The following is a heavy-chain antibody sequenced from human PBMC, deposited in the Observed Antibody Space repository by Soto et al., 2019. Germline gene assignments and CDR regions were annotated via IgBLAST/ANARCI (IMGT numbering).Heavy chain of an antibody. Sequence: SETLSLTCTVSGGSISSNYWTWIQQPPGKGLEWIGYVYNSGSTNYNPSLKSRVTISEDTSKSQFSLKVNSMTAADTAVYYCARYRREAVAGYTLDNWGQGILVTVSS. J-gene: IGHJ4*02. CDR1: GGSISSNY. CDR3: ARYRREAVAGYTLDN. CDR2: VYNSGST. V-gene: IGHV4-59*01. D-gene: IGHD6-13*01.